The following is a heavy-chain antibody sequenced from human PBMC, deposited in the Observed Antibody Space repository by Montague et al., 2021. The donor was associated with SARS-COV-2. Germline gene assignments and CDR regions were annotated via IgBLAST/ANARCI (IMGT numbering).Heavy chain of an antibody. CDR3: ARPGSWGIFDP. CDR1: GGSISSSSYY. D-gene: IGHD6-13*01. CDR2: IYYSGYT. Sequence: SETLSLTCTVSGGSISSSSYYWGWLRQPPGKGLEWIGSIYYSGYTHYNPSLKSRVTISVDTSKNHFSLRLSSVTAADTAVYYCARPGSWGIFDPWGQGTLVIVSS. V-gene: IGHV4-39*07. J-gene: IGHJ5*02.